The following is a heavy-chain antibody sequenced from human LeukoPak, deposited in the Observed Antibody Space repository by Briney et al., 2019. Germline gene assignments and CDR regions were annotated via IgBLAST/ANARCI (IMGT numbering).Heavy chain of an antibody. Sequence: GGSLRLSCAASGFTFRSYGMHWVRQAPGKGLEWVAVISYDGSNKYYADSVKGRFTISRDNSKNTLYLQMNSLRAEDTAVYYCAKGGTNYYDSSGPDIWGQGTMVTVSS. V-gene: IGHV3-30*18. CDR1: GFTFRSYG. J-gene: IGHJ3*02. CDR3: AKGGTNYYDSSGPDI. D-gene: IGHD3-22*01. CDR2: ISYDGSNK.